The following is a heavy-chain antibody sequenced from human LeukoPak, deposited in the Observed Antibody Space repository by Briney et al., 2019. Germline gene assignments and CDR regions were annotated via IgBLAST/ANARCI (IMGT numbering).Heavy chain of an antibody. V-gene: IGHV4-34*01. CDR3: ARAGRGVVAYYYYDMDV. CDR2: INHSGST. J-gene: IGHJ6*04. Sequence: SETLSLTCAVYGGSFSGYYWSWIRQPPGKGLEWIGEINHSGSTNYNPSLKSRVTISVDTSKNQFSLKLSSVTAADTAVYYCARAGRGVVAYYYYDMDVWGKGTTVTVSS. D-gene: IGHD2-15*01. CDR1: GGSFSGYY.